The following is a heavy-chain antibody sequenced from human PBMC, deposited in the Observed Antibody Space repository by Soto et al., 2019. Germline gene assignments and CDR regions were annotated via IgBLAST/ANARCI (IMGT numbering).Heavy chain of an antibody. CDR2: MNPNSGNT. CDR1: GYTFTSYD. J-gene: IGHJ3*02. CDR3: ARGSGVVPASGHPPEPFDI. V-gene: IGHV1-8*01. Sequence: ASVKVSCKASGYTFTSYDINWVRQATGQGLEWMGWMNPNSGNTGYAQKFQGRVTMTRNTSISTAYMELSSLRSEDTAVYYCARGSGVVPASGHPPEPFDIWGQGTMVTVSS. D-gene: IGHD2-2*01.